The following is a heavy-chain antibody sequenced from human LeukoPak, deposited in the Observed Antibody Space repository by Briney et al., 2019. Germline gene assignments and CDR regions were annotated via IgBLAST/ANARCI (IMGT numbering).Heavy chain of an antibody. J-gene: IGHJ4*02. V-gene: IGHV1-2*04. D-gene: IGHD6-6*01. CDR1: GYTFTGYY. CDR2: INPNSGGT. Sequence: GASVKVSCKASGYTFTGYYMHWVRQAPGQGVEWMGWINPNSGGTNYAQKFQGWVTMTRDTSISTAYMELSRLRCDDTAVYYCARDGSSSSSVHYWGQGTLVTVSS. CDR3: ARDGSSSSSVHY.